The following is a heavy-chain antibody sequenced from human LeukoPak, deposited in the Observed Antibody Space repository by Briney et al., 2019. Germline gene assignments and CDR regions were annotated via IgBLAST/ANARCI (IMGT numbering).Heavy chain of an antibody. CDR1: GGSIITNLYY. V-gene: IGHV4-39*01. Sequence: PSETLSLTCTVSGGSIITNLYYWGWIRQPPGKGLEWIGAIYYSGPTYYNPSLKSRVTISVDTSKNHYSLNLNSVTAADTAVYYCARHKTTTAVTNLDYWGQGTLVTVSS. CDR2: IYYSGPT. D-gene: IGHD4-11*01. CDR3: ARHKTTTAVTNLDY. J-gene: IGHJ4*02.